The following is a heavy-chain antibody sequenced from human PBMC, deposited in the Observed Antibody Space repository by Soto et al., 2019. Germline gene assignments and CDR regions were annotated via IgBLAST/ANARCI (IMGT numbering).Heavy chain of an antibody. Sequence: ASVKVSCKASGYTFTSYAMHWVRQAPGQRLEWMGWINAGNGNTKYSQKFQGRVTITRDTSASTTYMELSSLRSEDTAVYYCARDAMYGPENYGMDVWGQGTTVTVS. V-gene: IGHV1-3*01. J-gene: IGHJ6*02. CDR2: INAGNGNT. D-gene: IGHD2-8*01. CDR3: ARDAMYGPENYGMDV. CDR1: GYTFTSYA.